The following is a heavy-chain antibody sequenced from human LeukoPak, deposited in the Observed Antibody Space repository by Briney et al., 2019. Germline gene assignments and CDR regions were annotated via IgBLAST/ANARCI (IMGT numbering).Heavy chain of an antibody. CDR2: ISSSRTYI. J-gene: IGHJ4*02. CDR3: ARVISGLYFDY. V-gene: IGHV3-21*01. Sequence: GGSLRLSCAASGFTFSNYNMNWVRQAPGKGLEWVSSISSSRTYIDYADSVKGRFTISRDNAKNSLYLQINSLRAEDTAVYYCARVISGLYFDYWGQGTLVTVSS. D-gene: IGHD5-12*01. CDR1: GFTFSNYN.